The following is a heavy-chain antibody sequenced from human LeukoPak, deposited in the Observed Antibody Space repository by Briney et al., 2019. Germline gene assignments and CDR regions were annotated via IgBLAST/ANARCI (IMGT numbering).Heavy chain of an antibody. V-gene: IGHV4-39*07. CDR3: ARGSSGYSGYDYWFDP. J-gene: IGHJ5*02. D-gene: IGHD5-12*01. Sequence: PSETLSLTCTVSGGSISSSSAYWGWIRQPPGKGLEWIGEINHSGSTNYNPSLKSRVTISVDTSKNQFSLKLSSVTAADTAVYYCARGSSGYSGYDYWFDPWGQGTLVTVSS. CDR1: GGSISSSSAY. CDR2: INHSGST.